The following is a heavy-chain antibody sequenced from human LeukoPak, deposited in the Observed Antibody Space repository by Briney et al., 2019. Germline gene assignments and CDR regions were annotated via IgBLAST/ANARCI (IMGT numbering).Heavy chain of an antibody. J-gene: IGHJ4*02. CDR3: TTDYYDSSAYPLNFDY. CDR1: GFSFNYAW. D-gene: IGHD3-22*01. Sequence: PGGSLRLSCAASGFSFNYAWMSWVRQAPGKGLEWVGRIRSKTDGGTTDYAATVKGRFTISRDDSKNTLYLQMNSLKTEDTAVYYCTTDYYDSSAYPLNFDYWGQGTLVTVSS. CDR2: IRSKTDGGTT. V-gene: IGHV3-15*01.